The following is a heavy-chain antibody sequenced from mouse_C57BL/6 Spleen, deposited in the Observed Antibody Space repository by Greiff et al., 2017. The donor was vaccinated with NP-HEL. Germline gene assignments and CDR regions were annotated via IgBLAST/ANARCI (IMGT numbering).Heavy chain of an antibody. J-gene: IGHJ4*01. Sequence: QVQLQQSGAELVKPGASVKISCKASGYAFSSYWMNWVKQRPGKGLEWIGQIYPGDGDTNYNGKFKGKATLTADKSSSTAYMQLSSLTSEDSAVYFCAREIDYYGSSYDWYAMDYWGQGTSVTVSS. V-gene: IGHV1-80*01. D-gene: IGHD1-1*01. CDR3: AREIDYYGSSYDWYAMDY. CDR1: GYAFSSYW. CDR2: IYPGDGDT.